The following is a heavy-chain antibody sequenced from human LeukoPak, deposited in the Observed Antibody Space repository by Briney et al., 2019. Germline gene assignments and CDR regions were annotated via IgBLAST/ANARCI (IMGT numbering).Heavy chain of an antibody. Sequence: GGSLRLSCAASGFTFSSYAMSWVRQAPGKGLEWVSTIRGSGGGTYYADSVKGRSTISRDNSKNTLYLQMNSLRDEDTALYYCAKAGIGVVGYFDYWGQGTLVTVSS. D-gene: IGHD6-19*01. J-gene: IGHJ4*02. CDR2: IRGSGGGT. CDR1: GFTFSSYA. V-gene: IGHV3-23*01. CDR3: AKAGIGVVGYFDY.